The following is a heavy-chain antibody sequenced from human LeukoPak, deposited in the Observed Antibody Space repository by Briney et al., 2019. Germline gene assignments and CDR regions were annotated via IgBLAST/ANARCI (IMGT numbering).Heavy chain of an antibody. CDR1: GDSVSSNSAA. CDR2: TYYRSKWYN. V-gene: IGHV6-1*01. CDR3: ARGILSAARRQVNWFDP. D-gene: IGHD3-9*01. J-gene: IGHJ5*02. Sequence: SQTLSLTCAISGDSVSSNSAAWNWIRQSPSRGLEWLGRTYYRSKWYNDYAVSVKSRITINPDTSKNQFSLQLNSVTPEDTVVYYCARGILSAARRQVNWFDPWGQGTLVTVSS.